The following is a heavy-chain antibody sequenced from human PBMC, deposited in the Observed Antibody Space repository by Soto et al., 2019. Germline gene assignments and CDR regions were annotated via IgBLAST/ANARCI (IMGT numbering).Heavy chain of an antibody. CDR3: AKDLSVTDGMDV. CDR2: ISYDGSNK. Sequence: QVQLVESGGGVVQPGRSLRLSCATSGFTFSSYGMHWVRQAPGKGLEWVAVISYDGSNKYYADSVKGRFTISRDNSKNTLYLQMNSLRAEDTAVYYCAKDLSVTDGMDVWGQGTTFTVSS. J-gene: IGHJ6*02. D-gene: IGHD4-17*01. V-gene: IGHV3-30*18. CDR1: GFTFSSYG.